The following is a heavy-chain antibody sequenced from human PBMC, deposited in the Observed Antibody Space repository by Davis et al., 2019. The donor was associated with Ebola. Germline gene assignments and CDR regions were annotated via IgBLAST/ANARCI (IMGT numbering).Heavy chain of an antibody. CDR3: ARGTHYAHDY. D-gene: IGHD2-2*01. J-gene: IGHJ4*02. Sequence: PGGSLRLSCAASGFTFSSYWMHWVRQAPGKGLVWVSRINPDGSFTDYADSVKGRFSISRDSTSNTLYLQMNGLRDEDTAVYYCARGTHYAHDYWGQGTLVTVYS. V-gene: IGHV3-74*01. CDR2: INPDGSFT. CDR1: GFTFSSYW.